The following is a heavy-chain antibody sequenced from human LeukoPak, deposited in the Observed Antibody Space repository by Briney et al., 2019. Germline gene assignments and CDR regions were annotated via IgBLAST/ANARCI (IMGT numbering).Heavy chain of an antibody. CDR2: ISGSGGST. Sequence: PGGSLRLSCAASGFTFSSYAMSWVRQAPGKGLEWVSAISGSGGSTYYADSVKGRFTISRDNSKNTLYLQMNSLRAEDTAVYYCASRSYCGGDCHPVFDYWGQGTLVTVSS. V-gene: IGHV3-23*01. D-gene: IGHD2-21*02. J-gene: IGHJ4*02. CDR3: ASRSYCGGDCHPVFDY. CDR1: GFTFSSYA.